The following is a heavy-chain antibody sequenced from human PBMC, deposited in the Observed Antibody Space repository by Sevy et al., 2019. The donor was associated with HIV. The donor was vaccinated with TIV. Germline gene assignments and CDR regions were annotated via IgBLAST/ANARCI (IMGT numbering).Heavy chain of an antibody. CDR3: AKQDGYNLFDY. Sequence: GGSLRLSCAASGFTFSNYGMHWVLQAPGKGLEWVAVISYDGSNKYYGDSVKGRFTISRDNSKNTLSLQMNSLRAEDTAVYYCAKQDGYNLFDYWGQGTLVTVSS. CDR1: GFTFSNYG. CDR2: ISYDGSNK. V-gene: IGHV3-30*18. D-gene: IGHD5-12*01. J-gene: IGHJ4*02.